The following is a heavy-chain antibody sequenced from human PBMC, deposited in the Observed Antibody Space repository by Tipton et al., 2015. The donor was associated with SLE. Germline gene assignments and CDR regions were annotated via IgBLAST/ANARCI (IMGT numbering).Heavy chain of an antibody. CDR1: GSTFSSYW. J-gene: IGHJ4*02. CDR2: INQDGSEK. V-gene: IGHV3-7*03. D-gene: IGHD3-10*01. Sequence: LSLTCTASGSTFSSYWMTWVRQAPGKGPEWVANINQDGSEKNCVDSVKGRFTIPRDNAKNSVDLQMNSLRADDTAMYYCAGASWSYGFVDYWGQGTLVTVSP. CDR3: AGASWSYGFVDY.